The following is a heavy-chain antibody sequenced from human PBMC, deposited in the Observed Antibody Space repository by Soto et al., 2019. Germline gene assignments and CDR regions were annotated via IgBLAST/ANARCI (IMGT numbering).Heavy chain of an antibody. CDR2: IYPGDSDT. V-gene: IGHV5-51*01. J-gene: IGHJ4*02. D-gene: IGHD2-8*01. Sequence: WMRQMPGKGLEWMGSIYPGDSDTTYSPSIQGQVTISADKSSTTVYLQWNTLKASDSAVYYGTKTDGADLAYLGKGTQV. CDR3: TKTDGADLAY.